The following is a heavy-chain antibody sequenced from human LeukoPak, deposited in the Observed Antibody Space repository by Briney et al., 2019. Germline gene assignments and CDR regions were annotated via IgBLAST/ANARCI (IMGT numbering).Heavy chain of an antibody. CDR3: AREGCSGDGCYPAHYGMDA. CDR1: GFTVSSNY. Sequence: PGGSLRLSCAASGFTVSSNYMDWVRQAPGKGLEWVSIIYSGDGGSSYYADSVKGRFTISRDISRNTLYLQMNSLGAEETAVYYCAREGCSGDGCYPAHYGMDAWGQGTTVTVSS. CDR2: IYSGDGGSS. D-gene: IGHD2-15*01. V-gene: IGHV3-66*01. J-gene: IGHJ6*02.